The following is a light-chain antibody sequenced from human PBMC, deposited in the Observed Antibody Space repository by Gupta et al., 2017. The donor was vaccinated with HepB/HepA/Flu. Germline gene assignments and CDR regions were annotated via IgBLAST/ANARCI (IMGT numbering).Light chain of an antibody. CDR1: RGDVGSYSL. V-gene: IGLV2-23*02. CDR3: TSYGDSPTADVL. CDR2: DVS. J-gene: IGLJ2*01. Sequence: QSALTQPASVSGSPGQSITISCTGARGDVGSYSLVSWYQHHPGKAPNLLIYDVSKWPSGVSHRFSGSNSGNTASLTISGLQAEDEADYYCTSYGDSPTADVLFGGGTKVTVL.